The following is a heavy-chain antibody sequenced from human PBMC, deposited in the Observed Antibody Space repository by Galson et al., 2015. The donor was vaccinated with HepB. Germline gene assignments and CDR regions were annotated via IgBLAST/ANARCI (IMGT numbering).Heavy chain of an antibody. CDR2: IWYDGSNK. CDR1: GFTFSSYG. J-gene: IGHJ4*02. CDR3: ARDAAMRSPVSRSIPYYFDY. V-gene: IGHV3-33*08. Sequence: SLRLSCAASGFTFSSYGMHWVRQAPGKGLEWVAVIWYDGSNKYYADSVKGRFTISRDNSKNTLYLQMNSLTAEDTAVYYCARDAAMRSPVSRSIPYYFDYWGQGTLVTVSS. D-gene: IGHD2/OR15-2a*01.